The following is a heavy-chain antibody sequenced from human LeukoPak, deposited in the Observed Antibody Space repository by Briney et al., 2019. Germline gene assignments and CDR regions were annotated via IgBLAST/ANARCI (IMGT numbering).Heavy chain of an antibody. V-gene: IGHV3-23*01. Sequence: GGSLRLSCAASGFTFSSYAMSWVRQAPGKGREWVSAISGSGGSTYYADSVKGRFTISRDNSKNTLYLQMNSLRAEDTAVYYCAKEGHMITFGGVYYFDYWGQGTLVTVSS. CDR1: GFTFSSYA. J-gene: IGHJ4*02. D-gene: IGHD3-16*01. CDR3: AKEGHMITFGGVYYFDY. CDR2: ISGSGGST.